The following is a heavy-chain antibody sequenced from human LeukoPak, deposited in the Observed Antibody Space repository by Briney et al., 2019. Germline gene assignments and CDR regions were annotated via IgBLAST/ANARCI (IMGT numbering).Heavy chain of an antibody. CDR2: IKQDGSEK. CDR3: ASGVAVAGYYFDY. Sequence: AGGSLRLSCAASGFTFSGYWMGWVRQAPGKGLEWVANIKQDGSEKYYVDSVKGRFTISRDNVKNSLYLQMNSLRAEDTAVYYCASGVAVAGYYFDYWGQGTLVTVSS. V-gene: IGHV3-7*03. D-gene: IGHD6-19*01. J-gene: IGHJ4*02. CDR1: GFTFSGYW.